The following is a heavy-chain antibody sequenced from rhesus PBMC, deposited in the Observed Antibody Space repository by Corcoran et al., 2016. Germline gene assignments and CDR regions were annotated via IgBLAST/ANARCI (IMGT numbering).Heavy chain of an antibody. Sequence: QVQLVQSGAELKQPGASVTLSCKAYGYTFTSYYMHWVRQAHGQGLEWIELIPPYNVNKGFAKSCQGGVTITTDTATMTVYMELSSLRSEDTAVYYCTRSRYSSGRIQFDYWGQGVLVTVSS. CDR2: IPPYNVNK. CDR1: GYTFTSYY. CDR3: TRSRYSSGRIQFDY. J-gene: IGHJ4*01. V-gene: IGHV1-180*01. D-gene: IGHD6-31*01.